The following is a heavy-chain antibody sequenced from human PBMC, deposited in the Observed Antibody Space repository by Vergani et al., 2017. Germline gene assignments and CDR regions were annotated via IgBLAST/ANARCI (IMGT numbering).Heavy chain of an antibody. J-gene: IGHJ5*02. Sequence: QLQLQESGSGLVKPSQTLSLTCAVSGGSISSGGYSWSWIRQPPGKGLEWIGYIYHSGSTYYNPSLKSRVTISVDRSKNQFSLKLSSVTAADTAVYYCARDWAYCSSTSCYSWFDPWGQRTLVTVSS. V-gene: IGHV4-30-2*01. CDR3: ARDWAYCSSTSCYSWFDP. CDR2: IYHSGST. CDR1: GGSISSGGYS. D-gene: IGHD2-2*01.